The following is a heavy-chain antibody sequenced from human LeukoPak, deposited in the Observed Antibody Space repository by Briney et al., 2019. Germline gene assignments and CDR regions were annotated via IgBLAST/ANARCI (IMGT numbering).Heavy chain of an antibody. CDR3: ARAAGSGSYYNAYHYYYYYYMDV. Sequence: GGSLRLSCAPSGFTLSSYWMSWVRQAAGTGLEGVAKIKQDGSEKYYVASVQGRFNISRDNAKNSLYLQMNSLRAEDTAVYYCARAAGSGSYYNAYHYYYYYYMDVWGKGTTVTVSS. CDR2: IKQDGSEK. CDR1: GFTLSSYW. D-gene: IGHD3-10*01. V-gene: IGHV3-7*01. J-gene: IGHJ6*03.